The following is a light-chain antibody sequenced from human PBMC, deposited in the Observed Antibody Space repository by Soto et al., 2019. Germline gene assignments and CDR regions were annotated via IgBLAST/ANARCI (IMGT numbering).Light chain of an antibody. V-gene: IGLV1-51*01. CDR3: ASWDSSMSAYV. Sequence: QSVLTQPPSVSAAPGQKVTISCSGSSSNIGGNSVSWYQQLPGTAPKLLIYNDNKRPSGIPDRFSGSKSGTSATLGITGFQTGDDADYYCASWDSSMSAYVFGTGTKATVL. CDR2: NDN. CDR1: SSNIGGNS. J-gene: IGLJ1*01.